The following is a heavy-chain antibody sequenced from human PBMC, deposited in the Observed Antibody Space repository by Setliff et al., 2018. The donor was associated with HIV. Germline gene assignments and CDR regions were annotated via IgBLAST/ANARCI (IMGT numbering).Heavy chain of an antibody. CDR3: ASSITVAGGRSYQYYAMDV. CDR1: GGSISSSNNY. D-gene: IGHD3-16*01. V-gene: IGHV4-39*02. Sequence: LSLTCTVSGGSISSSNNYWGWIRQPPGKGLEWIGSIYYSGSTYYNPSLKSRVTISVDSSKNHVSLRLTSVTAADTGVYYCASSITVAGGRSYQYYAMDVWGQGTTVTVSS. J-gene: IGHJ6*02. CDR2: IYYSGST.